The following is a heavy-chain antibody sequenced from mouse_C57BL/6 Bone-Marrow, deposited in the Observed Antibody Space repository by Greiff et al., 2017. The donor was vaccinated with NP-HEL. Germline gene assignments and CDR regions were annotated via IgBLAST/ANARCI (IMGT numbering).Heavy chain of an antibody. Sequence: EVHLQQSGADLVRPGASVKFSCTASAFTFTDSYMHWVKQRPEQGLEWIGRFVPEDADTEYAPKFQGKATMTADTSSNTAYLQLSSRTSEDTAVYYCTTDIDGSSYPIAYWGQGTLVTVSA. V-gene: IGHV14-1*01. D-gene: IGHD1-1*01. CDR3: TTDIDGSSYPIAY. J-gene: IGHJ3*01. CDR1: AFTFTDSY. CDR2: FVPEDADT.